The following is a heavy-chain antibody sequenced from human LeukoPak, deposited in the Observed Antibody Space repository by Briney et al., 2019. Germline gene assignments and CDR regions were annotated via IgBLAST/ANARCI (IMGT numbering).Heavy chain of an antibody. J-gene: IGHJ1*01. CDR3: ARVAAGIGFFQH. Sequence: SETLSLTCTVSGGSLSSSSYYWGWIRQPPGKGLEWIGSIYYSGSTYYNPSLKSRVTISVDTSKNQFYLKLSSVTAADTAVYYCARVAAGIGFFQHWGQGTLVTVSS. V-gene: IGHV4-39*01. CDR2: IYYSGST. D-gene: IGHD6-13*01. CDR1: GGSLSSSSYY.